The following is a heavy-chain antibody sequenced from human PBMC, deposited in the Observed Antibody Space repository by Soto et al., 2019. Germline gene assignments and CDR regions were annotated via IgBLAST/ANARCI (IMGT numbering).Heavy chain of an antibody. CDR3: AKDSDPYYYYYGMDV. D-gene: IGHD3-10*01. V-gene: IGHV3-23*01. CDR1: GFTFSSYA. CDR2: ISDSAINT. Sequence: GGSLRLSCAASGFTFSSYAMSWVRQAPGKGLEWVSTISDSAINTYYVDSVKGRFTISRDNSKNTLYLQMNSLRAEDTAVYSCAKDSDPYYYYYGMDVWGQGTTVTVSS. J-gene: IGHJ6*02.